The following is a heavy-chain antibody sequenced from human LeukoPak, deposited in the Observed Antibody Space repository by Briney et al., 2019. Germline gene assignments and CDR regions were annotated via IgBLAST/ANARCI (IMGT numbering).Heavy chain of an antibody. Sequence: KSSETLSLTCAVSGYSISSGYYWGWIRQPAGKGLEWIGSIYHGATTYYNPSLKSRVTISVDTSKNQFSLKLSSVTAADTAVYYCAREPLRLRWCDPWGQGTLVTVSS. J-gene: IGHJ5*02. CDR1: GYSISSGYY. D-gene: IGHD3-10*01. CDR3: AREPLRLRWCDP. CDR2: IYHGATT. V-gene: IGHV4-38-2*02.